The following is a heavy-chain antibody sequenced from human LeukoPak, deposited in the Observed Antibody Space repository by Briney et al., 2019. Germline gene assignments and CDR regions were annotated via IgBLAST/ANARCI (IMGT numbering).Heavy chain of an antibody. Sequence: SETLSLTCTVSGDSISSYYWSWIRQPPGKGLEWIGYIYHSGNTNYNPSLKSRVAISVDTSKKQFSLKVRSVTAADTAVYYCARGDYGPCYFDYWGQGTLVPVSS. CDR3: ARGDYGPCYFDY. CDR1: GDSISSYY. CDR2: IYHSGNT. D-gene: IGHD4-17*01. J-gene: IGHJ4*02. V-gene: IGHV4-59*01.